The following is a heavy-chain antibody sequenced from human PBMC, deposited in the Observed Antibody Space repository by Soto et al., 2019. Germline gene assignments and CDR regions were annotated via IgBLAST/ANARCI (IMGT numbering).Heavy chain of an antibody. CDR2: IYYDGSNK. V-gene: IGHV3-33*01. CDR1: GFTFSSYG. J-gene: IGHJ4*02. CDR3: ARDSKDDSSGDYAGFDY. Sequence: QVQLVESGGGVVQPGRSLRLSCAVSGFTFSSYGMNWVRQAPGKGLEWVAAIYYDGSNKYYADSVRGRFTISRDNFKNTLYLHMNSLRAEDTAVYYCARDSKDDSSGDYAGFDYWGQGTLVTVSS. D-gene: IGHD3-22*01.